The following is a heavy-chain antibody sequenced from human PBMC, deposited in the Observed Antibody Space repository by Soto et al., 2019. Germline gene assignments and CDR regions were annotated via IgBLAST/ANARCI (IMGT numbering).Heavy chain of an antibody. D-gene: IGHD6-13*01. Sequence: QVQLVQSGAEVKKPGSSVKVSCKASGGTFSSYAISWVRQAPGQGLEWMGGIIPIFGTANYAQKFQGRVTIPADDSTSTAYMELSSLRSEDTAVYYCARGSSSWYAPLSEAWFDPWGQGTLVTVSS. CDR3: ARGSSSWYAPLSEAWFDP. V-gene: IGHV1-69*01. J-gene: IGHJ5*02. CDR1: GGTFSSYA. CDR2: IIPIFGTA.